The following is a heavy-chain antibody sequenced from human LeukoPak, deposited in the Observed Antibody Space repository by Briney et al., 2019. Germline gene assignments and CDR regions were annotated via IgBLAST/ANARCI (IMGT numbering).Heavy chain of an antibody. V-gene: IGHV3-9*01. J-gene: IGHJ4*02. CDR1: GFTFDDYV. Sequence: GGSLRLSCAASGFTFDDYVMHWVRQAPGKGLEWVSGITWNSDTIAYADSVKGRFTISRDNSKNTLYLQMNSLRAEDTAVYYCARRAGAYSHPYDYWGQGTLVTVSS. CDR3: ARRAGAYSHPYDY. D-gene: IGHD4/OR15-4a*01. CDR2: ITWNSDTI.